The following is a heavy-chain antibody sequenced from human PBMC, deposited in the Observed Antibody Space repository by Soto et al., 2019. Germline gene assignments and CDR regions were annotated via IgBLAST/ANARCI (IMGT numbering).Heavy chain of an antibody. V-gene: IGHV4-59*01. CDR2: IFYSGTT. Sequence: QVQLQESGPGLVKPSETLSLTCRVSGGPLTSYFWSWIRQPPGKGLEWIGYIFYSGTTNYNPSLESRVTMSIDTSRNWFALKLNSVTAADTAVYYCARGRGGTYDAFDIWGQGTMVTVSS. J-gene: IGHJ3*02. D-gene: IGHD1-26*01. CDR3: ARGRGGTYDAFDI. CDR1: GGPLTSYF.